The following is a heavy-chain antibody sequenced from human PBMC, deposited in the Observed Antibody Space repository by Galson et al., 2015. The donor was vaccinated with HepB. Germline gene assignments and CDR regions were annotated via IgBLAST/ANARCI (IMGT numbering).Heavy chain of an antibody. D-gene: IGHD3-10*01. J-gene: IGHJ4*02. CDR2: ISSDGSDK. V-gene: IGHV3-30*18. CDR3: AKGGCNFGSGGYSLRHRGAGRYLDF. Sequence: SLRLSCAVSGLTFNSYGMHWVRQTPGKGLEWVALISSDGSDKNYADSVKGRFTISRDNFKSTLFLQMNSLRPEDTAVYYCAKGGCNFGSGGYSLRHRGAGRYLDFWGQGTLVTVSP. CDR1: GLTFNSYG.